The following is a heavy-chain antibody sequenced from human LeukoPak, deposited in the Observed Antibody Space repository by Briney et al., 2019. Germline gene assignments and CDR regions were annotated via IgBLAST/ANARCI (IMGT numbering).Heavy chain of an antibody. Sequence: PSQTLSLTCTVSGGSISSSDYYWNWIRQPPGEGLEWIGYMYYSGTTYYNPSLKSRVSISIDTSKNQFSLKLSSVTAADTAVYYCARARTVLLWFGELSNWFDPWGQGTLVTVSS. CDR1: GGSISSSDYY. V-gene: IGHV4-30-4*01. D-gene: IGHD3-10*01. CDR2: MYYSGTT. J-gene: IGHJ5*02. CDR3: ARARTVLLWFGELSNWFDP.